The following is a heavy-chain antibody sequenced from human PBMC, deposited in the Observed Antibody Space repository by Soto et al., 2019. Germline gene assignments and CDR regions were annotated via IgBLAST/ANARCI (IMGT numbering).Heavy chain of an antibody. V-gene: IGHV1-69*12. Sequence: QVQLVQSGAEVKKPGSSVKVSCKASGGTFSSYAISWVRQAPGQGLEWMGGIIPIFGTANYAQKFQGRVTSTADESTSTAYMELSSLRSEDTAVYYCARDQGDGYNYPVSYYYGMDVWGQGTTVTVSS. J-gene: IGHJ6*02. CDR2: IIPIFGTA. CDR3: ARDQGDGYNYPVSYYYGMDV. CDR1: GGTFSSYA. D-gene: IGHD5-12*01.